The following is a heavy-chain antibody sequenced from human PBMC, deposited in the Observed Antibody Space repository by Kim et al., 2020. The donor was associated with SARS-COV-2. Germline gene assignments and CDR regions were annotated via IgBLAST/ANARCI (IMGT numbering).Heavy chain of an antibody. V-gene: IGHV3-7*01. D-gene: IGHD5-12*01. Sequence: GGSLRLSCAASGFNFREYWMRWVRQSPGKGLEWVADLNGDGSEKFYMDSVRGRFTISRDKAKNSLFLQMNSLRAEDAALYYCARGGSYSFEYWGEGSLVTVSS. CDR2: LNGDGSEK. CDR1: GFNFREYW. CDR3: ARGGSYSFEY. J-gene: IGHJ4*02.